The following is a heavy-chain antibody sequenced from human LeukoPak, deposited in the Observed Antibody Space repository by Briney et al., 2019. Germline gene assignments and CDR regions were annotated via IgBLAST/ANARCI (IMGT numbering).Heavy chain of an antibody. V-gene: IGHV1-69*13. CDR1: GGTFSSYA. Sequence: SVKVSCKASGGTFSSYAISWVRQAPGQGLEWMGGIIPIFGTANYAQKFQGRVTITADESTSTAYMELSSLRSEDTAVYYRARDYDFWSGYYHNPHANDAFDIWGQGTMVTVSS. D-gene: IGHD3-3*01. CDR2: IIPIFGTA. J-gene: IGHJ3*02. CDR3: ARDYDFWSGYYHNPHANDAFDI.